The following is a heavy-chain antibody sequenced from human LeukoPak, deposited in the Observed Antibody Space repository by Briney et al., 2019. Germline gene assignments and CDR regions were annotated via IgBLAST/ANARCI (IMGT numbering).Heavy chain of an antibody. J-gene: IGHJ3*02. D-gene: IGHD2-8*01. CDR3: AKDSESYCTNGVCYVDAFDI. V-gene: IGHV3-23*01. CDR2: ISGSGGST. CDR1: GFTFNSYA. Sequence: GGSLRLSCAASGFTFNSYAMSWVRQAPGKGLEWVSAISGSGGSTYYADSVKGRFTISRDNSKNTLYLQMNSLRAEDTAVYYCAKDSESYCTNGVCYVDAFDIWGQGTMVTVSS.